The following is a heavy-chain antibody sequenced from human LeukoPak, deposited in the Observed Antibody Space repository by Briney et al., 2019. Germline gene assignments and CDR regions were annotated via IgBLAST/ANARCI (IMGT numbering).Heavy chain of an antibody. J-gene: IGHJ4*02. V-gene: IGHV3-43*02. D-gene: IGHD6-19*01. CDR3: VKDLVAASENVRGWYPMDY. CDR1: GFIFSNYA. Sequence: GGSLRLSCAASGFIFSNYALMWVRQAPGKGLEWVSLISWNGARIHYGDSVKGRFTISRDNSKNSLYLQMNSLRTEDTALYYCVKDLVAASENVRGWYPMDYWGQGTRVTVSS. CDR2: ISWNGARI.